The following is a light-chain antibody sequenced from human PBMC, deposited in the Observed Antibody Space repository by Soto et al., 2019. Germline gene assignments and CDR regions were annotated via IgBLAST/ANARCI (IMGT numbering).Light chain of an antibody. V-gene: IGLV2-11*01. CDR3: CSYAGSNNYYL. CDR1: SSDVGGYNY. CDR2: DVS. Sequence: QSALTQPRSVSGSPGQSVTISCTGTSSDVGGYNYVSWYQQHPGKAPKLVIYDVSKRPSGVPDRFSGAKVGNTAYLTVSGLQADDEADYYCCSYAGSNNYYLFGPGTKLTVL. J-gene: IGLJ1*01.